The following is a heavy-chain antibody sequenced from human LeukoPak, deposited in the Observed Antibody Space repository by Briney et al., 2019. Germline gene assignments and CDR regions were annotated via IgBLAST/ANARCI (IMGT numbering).Heavy chain of an antibody. D-gene: IGHD3-10*01. J-gene: IGHJ4*02. V-gene: IGHV4-39*07. Sequence: SETLSLTCTVSGGSISSSTYYWAWVRQPPGKGLEWIASIYYSGTTYYNPSLKSRVTISLDTSRNQFSLKLSSVTAADTAVYYCESGTQQQWSSFWGQGTLVTVSS. CDR2: IYYSGTT. CDR3: ESGTQQQWSSF. CDR1: GGSISSSTYY.